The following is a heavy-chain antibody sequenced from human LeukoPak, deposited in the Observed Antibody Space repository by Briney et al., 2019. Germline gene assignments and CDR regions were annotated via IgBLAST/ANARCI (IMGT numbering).Heavy chain of an antibody. V-gene: IGHV3-66*01. J-gene: IGHJ4*02. CDR3: TTGLLRDGYTYSYSFDY. Sequence: PGGSLTLSCAASGRPVSTNYMNWVRKSPGKGLEWVSVVYMGGTTYYAASVKGRFTISRDINKHTIYLQMNNLRAEDTAVYYCTTGLLRDGYTYSYSFDYWGQGTRVTVPS. D-gene: IGHD5-18*01. CDR1: GRPVSTNY. CDR2: VYMGGTT.